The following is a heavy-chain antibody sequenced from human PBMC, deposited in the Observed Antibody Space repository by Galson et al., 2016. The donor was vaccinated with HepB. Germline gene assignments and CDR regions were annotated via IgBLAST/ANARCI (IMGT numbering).Heavy chain of an antibody. CDR1: GFTFSNFA. CDR3: VKDFRFCGGGDYYGWFDP. Sequence: SLRLSCAASGFTFSNFAMNWVRQAPGKGLEWVSSIRNSGSNTYYADSVKGRFTISRDNSKNTLFLQMNNLRAEDTAVYYCVKDFRFCGGGDYYGWFDPWGQGILVTVSS. D-gene: IGHD2-21*02. CDR2: IRNSGSNT. V-gene: IGHV3-23*01. J-gene: IGHJ5*02.